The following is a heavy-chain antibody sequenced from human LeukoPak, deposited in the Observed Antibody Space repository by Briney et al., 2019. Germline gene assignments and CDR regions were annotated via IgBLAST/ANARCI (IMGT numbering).Heavy chain of an antibody. V-gene: IGHV4-38-2*02. CDR1: GYSITTGHY. J-gene: IGHJ4*02. Sequence: KTSETLSLTCTVSGYSITTGHYWGWIRQPPGRGLEWIGSIYHGETTYYNPSLKTRLTISLDTSKNQFSLKLSSVTAADTAVYYRASNWSDFDYWGQGILVTVSS. D-gene: IGHD1-1*01. CDR2: IYHGETT. CDR3: ASNWSDFDY.